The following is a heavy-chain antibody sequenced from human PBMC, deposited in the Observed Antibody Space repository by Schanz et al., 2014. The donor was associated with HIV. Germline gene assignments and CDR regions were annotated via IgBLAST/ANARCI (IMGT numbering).Heavy chain of an antibody. Sequence: QVQLQQWGAGLLKPSETLSLTCAFYGASFSGSYWSWIRQSPGKGLEWIADINQSGRITYNPSLKSRVTISVDTSKNQFSLNLSSVSAADTGVYYCARGRIAADLKFWGQGTLVTVSS. D-gene: IGHD6-25*01. CDR3: ARGRIAADLKF. CDR2: INQSGRI. V-gene: IGHV4-34*01. J-gene: IGHJ4*02. CDR1: GASFSGSY.